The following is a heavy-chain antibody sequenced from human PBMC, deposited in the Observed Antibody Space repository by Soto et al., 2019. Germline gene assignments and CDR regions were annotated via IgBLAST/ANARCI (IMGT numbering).Heavy chain of an antibody. J-gene: IGHJ4*02. CDR2: IYHSGST. CDR1: GGSISSGGYC. CDR3: PRAPPFH. V-gene: IGHV4-30-2*01. Sequence: QLQLQESGSGLVKPSQTLSLTCAVSGGSISSGGYCWSWIRQPPGKGLEWIGYIYHSGSTYYNPSLKSRVTIPEDRPKTKFPLTLSSAPAAAPPLFSCPRAPPFHWGQGPLVPAS.